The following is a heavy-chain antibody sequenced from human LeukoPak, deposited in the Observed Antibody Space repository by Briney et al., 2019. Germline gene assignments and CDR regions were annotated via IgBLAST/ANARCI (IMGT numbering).Heavy chain of an antibody. V-gene: IGHV3-74*03. D-gene: IGHD3-10*01. CDR3: ARDKKSGESSEIDY. CDR1: GFTFSNYW. J-gene: IGHJ4*02. CDR2: INRDGSTT. Sequence: GGSLRLSCAASGFTFSNYWVHWARQAPGKGLVWVSRINRDGSTTKYADSVKGRFTVSRDNAKNTLNLQMNSLRAEDTAVYYCARDKKSGESSEIDYWGQGTLVTVSS.